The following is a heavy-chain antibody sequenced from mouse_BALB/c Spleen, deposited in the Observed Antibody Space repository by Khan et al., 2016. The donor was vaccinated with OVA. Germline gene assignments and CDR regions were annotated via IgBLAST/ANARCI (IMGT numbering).Heavy chain of an antibody. CDR1: GYSFTGYF. Sequence: EVQLQESGPELVKPGASVKISCKASGYSFTGYFMNWVMQSHGKSLEWIGRINPHIGETFYNQKFKGKAILTVGESSSTVHMELRSLASEDSAVYYCARKNGSDFDYWGQGTTLTVSS. V-gene: IGHV1-20*02. CDR2: INPHIGET. D-gene: IGHD1-1*01. J-gene: IGHJ2*01. CDR3: ARKNGSDFDY.